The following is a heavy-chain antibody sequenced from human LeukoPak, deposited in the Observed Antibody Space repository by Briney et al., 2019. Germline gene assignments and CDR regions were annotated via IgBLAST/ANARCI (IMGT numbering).Heavy chain of an antibody. CDR1: GGSFSGYY. J-gene: IGHJ4*02. V-gene: IGHV4-34*01. CDR3: ARGGIAARRRSIDY. CDR2: INHSGST. D-gene: IGHD6-6*01. Sequence: SETLSFTCAVYGGSFSGYYWSWIRQPPGKGLEWIGEINHSGSTNYNPSLKSRVTTSVDTSKNQFSLKLSSVTAADTAVYYCARGGIAARRRSIDYWGQGTLVTVSS.